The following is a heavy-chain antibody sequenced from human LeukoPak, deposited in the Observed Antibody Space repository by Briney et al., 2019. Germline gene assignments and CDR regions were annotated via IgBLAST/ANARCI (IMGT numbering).Heavy chain of an antibody. CDR3: ATGVGDLDY. CDR2: VYPEDCET. D-gene: IGHD1-26*01. CDR1: GYTFTDYY. J-gene: IGHJ4*02. V-gene: IGHV1-69-2*01. Sequence: GASVNVSCKASGYTFTDYYMHWVQQAPGKGLEWMGRVYPEDCETIYAEKFQGRVTITADTSTDTAYMELSSLRSEDAAVYYCATGVGDLDYWGQGTLVTVSS.